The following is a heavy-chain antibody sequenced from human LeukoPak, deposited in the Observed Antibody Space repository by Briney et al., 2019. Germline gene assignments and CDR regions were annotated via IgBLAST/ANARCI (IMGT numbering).Heavy chain of an antibody. CDR2: IWYDGSNK. J-gene: IGHJ6*04. CDR1: GFTFSSYG. V-gene: IGHV3-33*01. CDR3: ARDLGGDSILGAYYYYGVDV. D-gene: IGHD2-21*02. Sequence: PGGSLRLSCAASGFTFSSYGMHWVRQAPGKGLEWVAVIWYDGSNKYYADSVKGRFTISRDNSKNTLYLQMNSLRAEDTAVYYYARDLGGDSILGAYYYYGVDVWGKGTTVTVSS.